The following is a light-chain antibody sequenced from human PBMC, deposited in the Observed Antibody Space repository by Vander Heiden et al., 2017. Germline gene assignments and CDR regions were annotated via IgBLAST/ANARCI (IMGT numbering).Light chain of an antibody. J-gene: IGKJ2*01. Sequence: DIQMTQSPSSLSASVGDRVTITCRASQSISSYLNWYQQKPGKAPKLLIYAASSLQSGVPSRFSASASGTDFTLTISSLQPEDFAPYYCQHSDSTLPYTFGQGTKLEIK. CDR2: AAS. CDR1: QSISSY. V-gene: IGKV1-39*01. CDR3: QHSDSTLPYT.